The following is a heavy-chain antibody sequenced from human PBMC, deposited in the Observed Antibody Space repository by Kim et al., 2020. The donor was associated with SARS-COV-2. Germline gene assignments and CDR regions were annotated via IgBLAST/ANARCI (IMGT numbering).Heavy chain of an antibody. Sequence: YAAPVKGRYTITSDGSKNRLYLQMNSLKTEDTAVYCCAPETVIVVDAIDYWGQGTLVTVSS. J-gene: IGHJ4*02. CDR3: APETVIVVDAIDY. D-gene: IGHD3-22*01. V-gene: IGHV3-15*01.